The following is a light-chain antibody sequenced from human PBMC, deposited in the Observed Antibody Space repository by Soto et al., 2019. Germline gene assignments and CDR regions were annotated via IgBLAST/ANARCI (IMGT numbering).Light chain of an antibody. CDR1: QSVSSSY. CDR2: GAS. J-gene: IGKJ1*01. Sequence: EIVLTQSPGTLSLSPGERATLSCRASQSVSSSYLARYQQKPGQAPRLLIYGASSRATGIAARFSGSGSGTDFTLTISRLEPEDFAVYYCQQYGSSRWTFGQGTKVEIK. V-gene: IGKV3-20*01. CDR3: QQYGSSRWT.